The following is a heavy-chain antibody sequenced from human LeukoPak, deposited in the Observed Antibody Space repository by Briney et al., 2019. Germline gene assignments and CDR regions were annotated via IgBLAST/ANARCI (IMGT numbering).Heavy chain of an antibody. CDR2: IAYDGRRA. J-gene: IGHJ4*02. D-gene: IGHD1-14*01. Sequence: GGSLRLSCAGSGFTFGGYGMHWFRQTPGKGLEWVAVIAYDGRRAFYADSVKGRFTISRDNSKNTMSVQMDDLRAEDTAVYYCTRYNNDHFDYWGQGTLVTVSS. V-gene: IGHV3-33*01. CDR3: TRYNNDHFDY. CDR1: GFTFGGYG.